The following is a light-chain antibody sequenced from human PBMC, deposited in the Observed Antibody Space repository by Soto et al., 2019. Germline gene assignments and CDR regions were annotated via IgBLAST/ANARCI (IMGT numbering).Light chain of an antibody. CDR3: EQSYSTTSS. Sequence: DIQMTQSPSSLSASVGDRVTITCRASQSISSYLNWYQQKPGKAPKLLIYAASSLQSGVPSRFSGSGSGTGFTFTISSLLPEDFATYYGEQSYSTTSSFGQGTKLDIK. V-gene: IGKV1-39*01. CDR2: AAS. CDR1: QSISSY. J-gene: IGKJ2*01.